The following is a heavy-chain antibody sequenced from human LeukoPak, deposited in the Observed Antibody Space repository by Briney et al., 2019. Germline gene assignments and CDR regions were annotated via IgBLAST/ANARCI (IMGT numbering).Heavy chain of an antibody. CDR3: TRQLPSTGTLAA. Sequence: GGSLRLSCAASGFTFSDSPIHWVRQPFGKGLEWVGRVRDSTNNYATGYAASVKGRFTVSRDDSKNMAYLQMNSLKTEDTAVYYCTRQLPSTGTLAAWGQGTPVTVSS. CDR2: VRDSTNNYAT. D-gene: IGHD1-1*01. V-gene: IGHV3-73*01. CDR1: GFTFSDSP. J-gene: IGHJ5*02.